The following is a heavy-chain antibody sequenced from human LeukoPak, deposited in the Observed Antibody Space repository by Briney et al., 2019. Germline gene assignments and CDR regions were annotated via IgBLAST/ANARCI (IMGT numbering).Heavy chain of an antibody. CDR1: GFTVSSNY. D-gene: IGHD2-2*01. V-gene: IGHV3-53*01. J-gene: IGHJ4*02. CDR3: AKDLDCSSTSCYLVDY. CDR2: IYSGGST. Sequence: GGSLRLSCAASGFTVSSNYMSWVRQAPGKGLEWVSVIYSGGSTYYADSVKGRFTISRDNSKNTLYLQMNSLRAEDTAVYYCAKDLDCSSTSCYLVDYWGQGTLVTVSS.